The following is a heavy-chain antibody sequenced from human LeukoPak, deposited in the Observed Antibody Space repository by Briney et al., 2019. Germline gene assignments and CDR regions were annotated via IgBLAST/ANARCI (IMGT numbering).Heavy chain of an antibody. CDR1: GFTFSSYE. CDR2: TDSNSETT. V-gene: IGHV3-48*03. D-gene: IGHD2-15*01. CDR3: VREYCSGGSCSDAFDI. Sequence: GGSLRLSCAASGFTFSSYEMDWIRQAPGKGLEWVAYTDSNSETTHYADSVKGRFIISRDNAKNSLYLQMNSLRAEDTALYYCVREYCSGGSCSDAFDIWGQGTMVTVSS. J-gene: IGHJ3*02.